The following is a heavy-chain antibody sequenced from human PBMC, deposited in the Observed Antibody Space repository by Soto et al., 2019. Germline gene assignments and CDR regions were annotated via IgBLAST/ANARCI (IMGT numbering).Heavy chain of an antibody. V-gene: IGHV1-69*06. CDR3: ARKGSWRNYYDSSGYYLYGMDV. Sequence: ASVKVSCKASGGTFSSYAISWVRQAPGQGLEWMGGIIPIFGTANYAQKFQGRVTITADKSTSTAYMELSSLRSEDTAVYYCARKGSWRNYYDSSGYYLYGMDVWGQGTTVTVSS. CDR1: GGTFSSYA. D-gene: IGHD3-22*01. CDR2: IIPIFGTA. J-gene: IGHJ6*02.